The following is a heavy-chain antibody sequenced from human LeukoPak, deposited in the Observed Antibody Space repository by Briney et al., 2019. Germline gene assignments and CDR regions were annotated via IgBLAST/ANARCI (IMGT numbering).Heavy chain of an antibody. D-gene: IGHD6-13*01. CDR2: IYYSGST. Sequence: SETLSLTCTVSGGSISSYYWGWIRQPPGKGLEWIGSIYYSGSTYYNPSLKSRVTISVDTSKNQFSLKLSSVTAADTAVYYCASSLYSSSWYDYWGQGTLVTVSS. V-gene: IGHV4-39*07. CDR3: ASSLYSSSWYDY. J-gene: IGHJ4*02. CDR1: GGSISSYY.